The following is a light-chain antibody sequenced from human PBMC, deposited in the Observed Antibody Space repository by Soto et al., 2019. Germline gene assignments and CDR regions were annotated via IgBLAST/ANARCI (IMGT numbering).Light chain of an antibody. CDR3: QQYNNWPPIT. V-gene: IGKV3-20*01. CDR1: ESLSNNIY. J-gene: IGKJ5*01. Sequence: EVFLTQSPGTLSFSPGERATLSCRASESLSNNIYLAWYQQKPGQAPRLLIYGASSRATGIPARFSGSGSGTDFTLTISSLEPEDFAVYYCQQYNNWPPITFGQGTRLEIK. CDR2: GAS.